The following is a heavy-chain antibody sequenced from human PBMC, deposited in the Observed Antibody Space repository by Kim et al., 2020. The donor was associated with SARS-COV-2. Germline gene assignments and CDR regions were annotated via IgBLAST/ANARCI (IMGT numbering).Heavy chain of an antibody. CDR2: IKSKTDGGTT. CDR1: GFTFSNAW. CDR3: TTSGYYDILTGYEGFYYYGMDV. Sequence: GGSLRLSCAASGFTFSNAWMSWVRQAPGKGLEWVGRIKSKTDGGTTDYAAPVKGRFTISRDDSKNTLYLQMNSLKTEDTAVYYCTTSGYYDILTGYEGFYYYGMDVWGQGTTVTVSS. D-gene: IGHD3-9*01. V-gene: IGHV3-15*01. J-gene: IGHJ6*02.